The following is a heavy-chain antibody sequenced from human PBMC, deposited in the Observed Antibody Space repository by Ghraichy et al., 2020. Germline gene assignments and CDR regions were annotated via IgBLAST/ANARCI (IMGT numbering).Heavy chain of an antibody. D-gene: IGHD3-10*01. CDR1: GFTFSSYW. V-gene: IGHV3-7*01. Sequence: GESLNISCAAAGFTFSSYWMSWVRQAPGKGLEWVANIKKDGSEKYYVDSVKGRFTISRDNAKNSLYLQMNSLRAEDTAVYYCARDKGGYGSHGMDVWGQGTTVTVSS. CDR2: IKKDGSEK. CDR3: ARDKGGYGSHGMDV. J-gene: IGHJ6*02.